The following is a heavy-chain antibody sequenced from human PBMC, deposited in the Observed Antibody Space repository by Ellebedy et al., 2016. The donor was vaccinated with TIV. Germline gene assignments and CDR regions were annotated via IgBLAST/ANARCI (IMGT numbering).Heavy chain of an antibody. CDR1: GFTFTNYA. Sequence: GESLKISXTASGFTFTNYAMTWVRQAPGKGLEWVSAISSSGATTFYADSVKGRFTISRDNSKNTLSLQMHSLRAEDTAVYYCAKDRSITGALHFDYWGQGTLVTVSS. V-gene: IGHV3-23*01. CDR2: ISSSGATT. CDR3: AKDRSITGALHFDY. D-gene: IGHD1-14*01. J-gene: IGHJ4*02.